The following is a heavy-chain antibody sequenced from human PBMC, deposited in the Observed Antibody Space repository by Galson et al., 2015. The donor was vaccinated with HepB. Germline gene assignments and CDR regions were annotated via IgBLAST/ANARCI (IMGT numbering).Heavy chain of an antibody. CDR2: ISSSSSTI. Sequence: SLRLSCAASGFTFSSYSMNWVRQAPGKGLEWVSYISSSSSTIYYADSVKGRFTISRDNAKNSLYLQMNSLRDEDTAVYYCARATNQPLWFGELSPAEEYFQHWCQRTLVTVSA. CDR1: GFTFSSYS. CDR3: ARATNQPLWFGELSPAEEYFQH. D-gene: IGHD3-10*01. J-gene: IGHJ1*01. V-gene: IGHV3-48*02.